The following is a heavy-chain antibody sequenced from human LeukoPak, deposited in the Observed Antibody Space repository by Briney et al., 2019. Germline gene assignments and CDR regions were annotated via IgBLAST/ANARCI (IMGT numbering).Heavy chain of an antibody. CDR2: INSSGSTI. V-gene: IGHV3-48*03. D-gene: IGHD3-22*01. J-gene: IGHJ4*02. Sequence: GGSVRLSCAASGFTFSSYEMNWVRQAPGKGLEWVSYINSSGSTIYYADSVKGRFTISRDNAKNSLYLQMNSLRAEDTAVYYCARGLRGVITMIVVDLFDYWGQGTLVTVSS. CDR3: ARGLRGVITMIVVDLFDY. CDR1: GFTFSSYE.